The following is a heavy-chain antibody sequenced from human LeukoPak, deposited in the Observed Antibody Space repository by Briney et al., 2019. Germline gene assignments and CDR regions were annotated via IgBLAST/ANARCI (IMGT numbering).Heavy chain of an antibody. CDR3: GRQRGGIGRIDY. V-gene: IGHV3-21*01. Sequence: GGSLRLSCAASGFTFSGHSMTCVRQAPGKGLEWVSSINSNSVYMYYGDSLKGRFTISRDNAKNSLYLQMNSLRADDTAVYYCGRQRGGIGRIDYWGQGTLVTVSS. CDR1: GFTFSGHS. D-gene: IGHD1-26*01. J-gene: IGHJ4*02. CDR2: INSNSVYM.